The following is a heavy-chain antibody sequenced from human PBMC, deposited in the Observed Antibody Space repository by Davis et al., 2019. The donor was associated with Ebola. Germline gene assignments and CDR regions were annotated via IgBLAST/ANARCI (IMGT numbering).Heavy chain of an antibody. Sequence: GESLKISCATSGFSFSIFSMNWFRQAPGKGLEWVSSISSGNNYIYYAASVKGRFTISRDNAKNSLYLHMSSLRAEDTAVYYCASAYDPMPRDYWGQGTMVTVSS. CDR3: ASAYDPMPRDY. D-gene: IGHD3-3*01. CDR1: GFSFSIFS. J-gene: IGHJ4*02. V-gene: IGHV3-21*01. CDR2: ISSGNNYI.